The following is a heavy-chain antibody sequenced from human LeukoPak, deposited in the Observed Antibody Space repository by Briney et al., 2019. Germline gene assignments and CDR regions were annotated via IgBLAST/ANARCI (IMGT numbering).Heavy chain of an antibody. V-gene: IGHV4-38-2*02. D-gene: IGHD3-10*01. Sequence: SETLSLTCTVSGYSISSGYYWGWIRQPPGKGLEWIGSIYHSGSTNYNPSLKSRVTISVDKSKNQFSLKLSSVTAADTAVYYCARSDVVRGVWFGYWGQGTLVTVSS. J-gene: IGHJ4*02. CDR3: ARSDVVRGVWFGY. CDR1: GYSISSGYY. CDR2: IYHSGST.